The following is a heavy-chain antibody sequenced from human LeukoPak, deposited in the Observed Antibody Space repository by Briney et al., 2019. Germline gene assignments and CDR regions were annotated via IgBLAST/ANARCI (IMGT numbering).Heavy chain of an antibody. CDR3: AGGKHYGLGTLPGYFGY. J-gene: IGHJ4*02. CDR2: MDYFGII. CDR1: DFSVNNNY. D-gene: IGHD3-10*01. V-gene: IGHV3-53*01. Sequence: GGSLRLACAASDFSVNNNYVDWVRQAPGKGLEWVSCMDYFGIITYADSVQGRFTVSRDSSRNMVFLQMNSLRVEDTAVYYCAGGKHYGLGTLPGYFGYWGLGTMVTVSS.